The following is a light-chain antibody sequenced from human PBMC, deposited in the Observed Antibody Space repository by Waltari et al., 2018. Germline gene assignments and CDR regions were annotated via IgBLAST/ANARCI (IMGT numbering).Light chain of an antibody. CDR3: CSYAGNKIMI. V-gene: IGLV2-23*01. CDR1: SSDVATYNL. CDR2: EDT. Sequence: QSALTQPASVSGSPGQSITISCTGTSSDVATYNLVSWYQQHPGKAPRLMIYEDTERPSGVSNRFSGSKSGNTASLTISGLQAEDGADYYCCSYAGNKIMIFGGRTKLTVL. J-gene: IGLJ2*01.